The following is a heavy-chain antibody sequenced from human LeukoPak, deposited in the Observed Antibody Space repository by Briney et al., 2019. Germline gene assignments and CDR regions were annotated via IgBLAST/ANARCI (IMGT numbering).Heavy chain of an antibody. CDR3: ARAPTGTTGSDY. CDR2: INHSGST. V-gene: IGHV4-34*01. J-gene: IGHJ4*02. CDR1: GGSFSGYY. Sequence: SETLSLTCAVYGGSFSGYYWSWIRQPPGKGLEWIGEINHSGSTNFNPSLKSRVTISVDTSKDQFSLKLSSVTAADTAVYYCARAPTGTTGSDYWGQGTLVTVSS. D-gene: IGHD1-1*01.